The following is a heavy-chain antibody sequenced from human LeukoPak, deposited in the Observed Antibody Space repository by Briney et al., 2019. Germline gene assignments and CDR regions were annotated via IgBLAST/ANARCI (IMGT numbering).Heavy chain of an antibody. D-gene: IGHD6-6*01. CDR2: ISWNSGSI. CDR1: GFTFGDYA. CDR3: AKVEFEYSSSARDFYFDY. V-gene: IGHV3-9*01. J-gene: IGHJ4*02. Sequence: GGFLRLSCAASGFTFGDYAMHWVRQAPGKGLEWVSGISWNSGSIGYADSVKGRFTISRDNAKNSLYLQMNSLRAEDTALYYCAKVEFEYSSSARDFYFDYWGQGTLVTVSS.